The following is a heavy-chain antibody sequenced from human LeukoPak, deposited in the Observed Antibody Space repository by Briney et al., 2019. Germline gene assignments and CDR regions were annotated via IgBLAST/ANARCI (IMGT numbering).Heavy chain of an antibody. Sequence: SETLSLTCTVSGGSVAFGSYYWTWIRQPVGKGLEWLGRIYTSGRTYYNPSLRSRVTISMDTSMNQFSLRLNSVTAADTAVYYCARARVIPASFDDWGQGTLVTVSS. CDR1: GGSVAFGSYY. J-gene: IGHJ4*02. D-gene: IGHD3-16*02. CDR3: ARARVIPASFDD. V-gene: IGHV4-61*02. CDR2: IYTSGRT.